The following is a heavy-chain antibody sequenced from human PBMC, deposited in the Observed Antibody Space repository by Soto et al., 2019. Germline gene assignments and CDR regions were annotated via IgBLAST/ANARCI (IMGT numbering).Heavy chain of an antibody. CDR2: IYPSGTT. V-gene: IGHV4-4*07. D-gene: IGHD1-26*01. J-gene: IGHJ6*02. CDR3: AREGAGGFGMDV. CDR1: GGSMRTYY. Sequence: SETLSLTCTVSGGSMRTYYWVWIGQPAGKPLEWIGRIYPSGTTNYNPSLKSRVTLSLDTSKNQFSLNLSSVTAADTAVYYCAREGAGGFGMDVWGQGTTVTVSS.